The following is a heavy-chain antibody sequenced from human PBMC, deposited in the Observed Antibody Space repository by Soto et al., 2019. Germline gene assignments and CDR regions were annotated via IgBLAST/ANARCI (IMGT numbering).Heavy chain of an antibody. D-gene: IGHD6-13*01. Sequence: GGSLRLSCAASGFTFSSYAMSWVRQAPGKGLEWVSAISGSGGSTYYADYVKGRFTISRDNSKNTLYLQMNSLRAEDTAVYYCSGAGYPDYMSANYYYGMDVWGQGTTVTVSS. J-gene: IGHJ6*02. CDR2: ISGSGGST. CDR1: GFTFSSYA. V-gene: IGHV3-23*01. CDR3: SGAGYPDYMSANYYYGMDV.